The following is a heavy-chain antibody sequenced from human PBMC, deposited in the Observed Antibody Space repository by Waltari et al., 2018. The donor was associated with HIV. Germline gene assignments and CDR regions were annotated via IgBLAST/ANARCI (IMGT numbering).Heavy chain of an antibody. D-gene: IGHD6-19*01. CDR3: ARIIPPGIAVAGTFPGRYWWFDP. CDR2: IFSNDDK. CDR1: GFSLSNARMG. V-gene: IGHV2-26*01. J-gene: IGHJ5*02. Sequence: QVTLKESGPVLVKPTETLTLTCTVSGFSLSNARMGVSWICQPPGKALEWLAHIFSNDDKSYSTSLKSRLTISKDTSKSQVVLTMTNMDPVDTATYYCARIIPPGIAVAGTFPGRYWWFDPWGQGTLVTVSS.